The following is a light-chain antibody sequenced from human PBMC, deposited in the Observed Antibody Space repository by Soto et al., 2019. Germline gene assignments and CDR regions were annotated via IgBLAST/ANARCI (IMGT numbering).Light chain of an antibody. CDR1: SSDIGGSKY. CDR3: SSYTSSGTLYV. CDR2: XVT. V-gene: IGLV2-14*03. J-gene: IGLJ1*01. Sequence: QSVLTQPASLSGSPGQSITISCTGTSSDIGGSKYVSWYQXHXXXXXXXXXXXVTYRPSGVSDRFSGSKSGNTASLTVSGLQAEDEADYYCSSYTSSGTLYVFGTGTKVTVL.